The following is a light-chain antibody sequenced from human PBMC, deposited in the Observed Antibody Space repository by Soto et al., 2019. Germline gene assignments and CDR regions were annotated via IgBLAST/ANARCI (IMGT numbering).Light chain of an antibody. CDR1: TFN. CDR3: QVFDTSQSGSLV. V-gene: IGLV1-40*01. Sequence: QPVLTQPPSVSGAPGQTVTISCTGTTFNVHWYQQRPGTAPKLLIFDNSNRPSGVPDRFSGSKSGSSASLAISGLQDDDEADYYCQVFDTSQSGSLVFGGGTKLTVL. CDR2: DNS. J-gene: IGLJ3*02.